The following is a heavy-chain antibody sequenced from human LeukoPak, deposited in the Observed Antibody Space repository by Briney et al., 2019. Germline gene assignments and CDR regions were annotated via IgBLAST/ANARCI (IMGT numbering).Heavy chain of an antibody. CDR1: GDSVSSNSAS. CDR3: ARDPDSSYEWGPFDP. J-gene: IGHJ5*02. V-gene: IGHV6-1*01. CDR2: TYYRSKWNS. Sequence: SQTLSLTCAISGDSVSSNSASWNWIRQSPSRGLEWLGRTYYRSKWNSNYAVSVKSRITINPDTSKNQFSLHLNSVTPEDTAVYYCARDPDSSYEWGPFDPWGQGTLVTVSS. D-gene: IGHD1-26*01.